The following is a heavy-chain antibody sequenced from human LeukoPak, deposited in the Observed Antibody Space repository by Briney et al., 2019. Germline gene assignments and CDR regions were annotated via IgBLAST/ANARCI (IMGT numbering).Heavy chain of an antibody. Sequence: ASVKVSCKASGYTFTNYYIHWVRQAPGQGLEWMGIINPRGGVTSYARKFQGRVSMTRDTSTSTVNMEVSSLTSDDTAVFYCAREGAVAGFDYWGQGTLVIASS. CDR1: GYTFTNYY. J-gene: IGHJ4*02. CDR3: AREGAVAGFDY. CDR2: INPRGGVT. V-gene: IGHV1-46*01. D-gene: IGHD6-19*01.